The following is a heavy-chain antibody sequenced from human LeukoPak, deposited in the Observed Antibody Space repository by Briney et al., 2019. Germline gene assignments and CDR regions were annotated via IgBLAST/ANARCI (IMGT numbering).Heavy chain of an antibody. CDR1: GYTFTDYY. J-gene: IGHJ4*02. D-gene: IGHD3-3*01. Sequence: ASVKVSCKASGYTFTDYYMHWVRQAPGQGLEWMGWIHPNSGGTNYAPKFQGRVTMTRDTSITTAYMELSRLRSDDTAVYYCARGTLTIFGVVEYWGQGTLVTVSS. CDR2: IHPNSGGT. V-gene: IGHV1-2*02. CDR3: ARGTLTIFGVVEY.